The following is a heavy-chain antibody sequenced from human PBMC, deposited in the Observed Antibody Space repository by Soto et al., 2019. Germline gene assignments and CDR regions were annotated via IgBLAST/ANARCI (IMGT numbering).Heavy chain of an antibody. CDR2: ISGSGGST. J-gene: IGHJ1*01. Sequence: GGSLRLSCAASGVTFSNYAISWVRQAPGEGLDWVSSISGSGGSTYYADSVKGRFTISRDNSMNTLYLQMNSLRAEDTAVYYCAKAHSSGWYLYFQHWGQGTLVTVSS. D-gene: IGHD6-19*01. V-gene: IGHV3-23*01. CDR1: GVTFSNYA. CDR3: AKAHSSGWYLYFQH.